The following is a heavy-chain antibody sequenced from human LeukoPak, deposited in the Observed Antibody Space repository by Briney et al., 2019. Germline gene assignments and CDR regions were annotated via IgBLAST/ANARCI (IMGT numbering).Heavy chain of an antibody. CDR2: IYSGGST. Sequence: GGSLRLSCAASGFTFSSYSMNWVRQAPGKGLEWVSVIYSGGSTYYADSVKGRFTISRDNSKNTLYLQMNSLRAEDTAVYYCARQSGNYYGAFDYWGQGTLVTVSS. CDR1: GFTFSSYS. CDR3: ARQSGNYYGAFDY. V-gene: IGHV3-66*04. D-gene: IGHD1-26*01. J-gene: IGHJ4*02.